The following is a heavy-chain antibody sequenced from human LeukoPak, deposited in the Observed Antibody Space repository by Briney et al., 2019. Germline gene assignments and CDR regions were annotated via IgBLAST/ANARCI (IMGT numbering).Heavy chain of an antibody. CDR2: ISPNSGVT. J-gene: IGHJ3*02. Sequence: ASVTLSCKASGYTFAAYYMYWVRQAPGQGLEGMGWISPNSGVTNYTQKFQGRVPITRDMYNNSAHVDLRRHTSDDTAVYFCAAWGLHFDIWGQGTMVTVAS. V-gene: IGHV1-2*02. CDR1: GYTFAAYY. CDR3: AAWGLHFDI. D-gene: IGHD3-16*01.